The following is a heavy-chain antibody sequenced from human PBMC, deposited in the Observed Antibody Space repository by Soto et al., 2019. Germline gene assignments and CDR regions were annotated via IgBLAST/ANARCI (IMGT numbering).Heavy chain of an antibody. CDR3: ARGSTVLRFLEWLPYFDY. CDR2: IYYSGST. CDR1: GGSISSGDYY. D-gene: IGHD3-3*01. Sequence: QVQLQESGPGLVKPSQTLSLTCTVSGGSISSGDYYWSWIRQPPGKGPEWIGYIYYSGSTYYNPSLKSRVTISVDTSKNQFSLKLSSVTAADTAVYYCARGSTVLRFLEWLPYFDYWGQGTLVTVSS. V-gene: IGHV4-30-4*01. J-gene: IGHJ4*02.